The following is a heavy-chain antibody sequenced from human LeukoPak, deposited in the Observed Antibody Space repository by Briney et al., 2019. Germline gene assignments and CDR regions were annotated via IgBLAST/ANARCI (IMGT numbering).Heavy chain of an antibody. CDR3: ARVSSSWTYYFDY. V-gene: IGHV4-39*07. CDR1: GGSISSSSYY. Sequence: SETLSLTCTVSGGSISSSSYYWGWVRQPPGRGLEWLGSIYYSGSTYYNPSLKSRVTISVHTSKNQFSLKLSSVTAADTAVYYCARVSSSWTYYFDYWGQGTLVTVSS. D-gene: IGHD6-13*01. CDR2: IYYSGST. J-gene: IGHJ4*02.